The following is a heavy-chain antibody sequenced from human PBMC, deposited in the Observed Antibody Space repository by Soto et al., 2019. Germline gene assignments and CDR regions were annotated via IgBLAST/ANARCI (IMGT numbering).Heavy chain of an antibody. CDR2: IYNSGFT. CDR3: ARLERTVTGYYYYYGVDV. J-gene: IGHJ6*02. Sequence: QVQLQESGPGLVKPSETLSLTCTVSGDSISAYYWSWIRQPPGKGLEWIGHIYNSGFTNYNPSLEGRVTISVDTSRNYCSLKVRSVTTADTAVYYCARLERTVTGYYYYYGVDVWGQGTTVTVSS. CDR1: GDSISAYY. V-gene: IGHV4-59*01. D-gene: IGHD4-17*01.